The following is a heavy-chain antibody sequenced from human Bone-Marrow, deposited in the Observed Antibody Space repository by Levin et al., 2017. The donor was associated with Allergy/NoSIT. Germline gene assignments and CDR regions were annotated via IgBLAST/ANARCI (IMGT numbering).Heavy chain of an antibody. CDR2: ISAYNGDS. J-gene: IGHJ6*02. CDR3: AREIWDASSDYYYGMDV. V-gene: IGHV1-18*01. CDR1: GYTFSNYG. Sequence: GESLKISCKASGYTFSNYGISWVRQAPGQGFEWMGWISAYNGDSNYPQKFQGRVSMTTDTSTSTAYMELRSLRSDNTAVYYCAREIWDASSDYYYGMDVWGQGTTVSVS. D-gene: IGHD6-13*01.